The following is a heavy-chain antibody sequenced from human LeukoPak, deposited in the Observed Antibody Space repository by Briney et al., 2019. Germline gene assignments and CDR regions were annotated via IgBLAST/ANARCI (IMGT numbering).Heavy chain of an antibody. D-gene: IGHD3-9*01. J-gene: IGHJ4*02. V-gene: IGHV3-7*01. Sequence: PGGSLRLSCAASGFTFSSYSFSWVRQAPGKGLEWVANIKQDGSEKYYVDSVKGRFTISRDNAKNSLYLQMNSLRAEDTAVYYCARIKTGYYNVWDYWGQGTPVTVSS. CDR3: ARIKTGYYNVWDY. CDR2: IKQDGSEK. CDR1: GFTFSSYS.